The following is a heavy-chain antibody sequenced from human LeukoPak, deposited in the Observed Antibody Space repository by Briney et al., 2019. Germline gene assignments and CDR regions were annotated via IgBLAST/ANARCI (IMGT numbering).Heavy chain of an antibody. CDR1: GDSISSGDYY. D-gene: IGHD3-3*01. CDR3: ARDRYDFWSGYRAGGGGAFDI. V-gene: IGHV4-61*02. CDR2: ISSSGST. Sequence: SETLSLTCTVSGDSISSGDYYWSWIRQPAGKGLEWIGRISSSGSTYYNPSLKSRVTISVDTSKNQFSLKLSSVTAADTAVYYCARDRYDFWSGYRAGGGGAFDIWGQGTMVTVSS. J-gene: IGHJ3*02.